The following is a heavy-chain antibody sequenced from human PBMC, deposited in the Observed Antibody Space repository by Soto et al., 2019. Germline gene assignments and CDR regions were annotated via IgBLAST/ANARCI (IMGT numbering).Heavy chain of an antibody. V-gene: IGHV4-39*01. CDR3: ARREGAAGIGWVSAP. J-gene: IGHJ5*02. D-gene: IGHD6-13*01. CDR1: GGSISSSSFH. Sequence: PSETLSLTCTVSGGSISSSSFHWGWIRQPPGKGLEWIGSIYYSGSTYYSPSLKSRVTISVDTSKNQFSLKLSSVTAADTAVYIFARREGAAGIGWVSAPRGQGTFVPVTP. CDR2: IYYSGST.